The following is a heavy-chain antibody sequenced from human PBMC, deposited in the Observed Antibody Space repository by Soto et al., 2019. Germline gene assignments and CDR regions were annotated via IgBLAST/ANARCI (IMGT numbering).Heavy chain of an antibody. V-gene: IGHV2-70*20. CDR2: INWEDDK. CDR1: GFSLTTLGMS. D-gene: IGHD3-10*01. CDR3: VRGEVPSTMVMFFDY. Sequence: SGPTLVNPTQTLTLTCSFSGFSLTTLGMSVSWVRQPPGKALEWLALINWEDDKYYRPSLETRLTISKDTSTNRVLLTMTKLDPADTATYYCVRGEVPSTMVMFFDYWGQGALVTVSS. J-gene: IGHJ4*02.